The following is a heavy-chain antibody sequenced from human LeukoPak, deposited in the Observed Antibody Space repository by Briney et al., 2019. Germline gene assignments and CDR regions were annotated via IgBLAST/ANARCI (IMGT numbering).Heavy chain of an antibody. CDR1: GFTFSNAW. CDR2: IKSKADGGST. V-gene: IGHV3-15*07. D-gene: IGHD6-6*01. CDR3: AKGAPSSSSIFDF. Sequence: GGSLRLSCAASGFTFSNAWMNWVRQAPGKGLEWVGRIKSKADGGSTDYAAPVKGRFTISRNDSKNTLYLQMNSLKTEDTAVYYCAKGAPSSSSIFDFWGPGTLVTVSS. J-gene: IGHJ4*02.